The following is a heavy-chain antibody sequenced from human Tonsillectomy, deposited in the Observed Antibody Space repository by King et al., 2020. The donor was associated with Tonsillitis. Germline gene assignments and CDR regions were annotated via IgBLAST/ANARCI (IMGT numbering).Heavy chain of an antibody. J-gene: IGHJ4*02. CDR1: GFTVSSNY. CDR3: AGSGRYCSSTSCYDGPFNY. D-gene: IGHD2-2*01. CDR2: IYIGGST. V-gene: IGHV3-53*01. Sequence: VQLVESGGGFIQPGGSLRLSCAASGFTVSSNYMSWVRQAPGKGLEWVSVIYIGGSTYYADSVKGRFTISRDKSKKTLYLQMKTLRAEDTAVYYCAGSGRYCSSTSCYDGPFNYWGQGTLVTVSS.